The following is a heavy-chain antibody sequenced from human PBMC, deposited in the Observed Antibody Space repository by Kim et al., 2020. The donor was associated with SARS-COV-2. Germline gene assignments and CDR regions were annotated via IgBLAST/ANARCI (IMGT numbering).Heavy chain of an antibody. J-gene: IGHJ4*02. D-gene: IGHD4-17*01. CDR3: ARASVDYGPSTYDF. V-gene: IGHV3-11*01. Sequence: GGSLRLSCAASGFTFSAYYMSWIRQAPGKGLEWVADISSSGSTIYYADSVKGRFTISRDNSKNSLYLQMNSLRAEDTAVYYCARASVDYGPSTYDFWGQGTLVTVSS. CDR2: ISSSGSTI. CDR1: GFTFSAYY.